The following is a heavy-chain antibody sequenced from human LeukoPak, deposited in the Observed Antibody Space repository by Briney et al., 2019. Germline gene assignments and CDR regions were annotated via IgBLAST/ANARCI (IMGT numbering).Heavy chain of an antibody. D-gene: IGHD3-10*01. Sequence: ASVKASCKASGYTFTGYYIHWVRQAPGQGLEWMGWINPNSGATNYAQKFQGRVTMTRDTSISTAYMELSRLRSDDTAVYYCARFTMVRGVIRYWFDSWGQGTLVTVSS. CDR3: ARFTMVRGVIRYWFDS. J-gene: IGHJ5*01. V-gene: IGHV1-2*02. CDR2: INPNSGAT. CDR1: GYTFTGYY.